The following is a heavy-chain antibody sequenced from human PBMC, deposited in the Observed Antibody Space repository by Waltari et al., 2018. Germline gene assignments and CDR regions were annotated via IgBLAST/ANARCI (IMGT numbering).Heavy chain of an antibody. J-gene: IGHJ3*02. CDR3: SKRLDI. V-gene: IGHV3-7*01. CDR1: GFTFSTDW. CDR2: INQDGGEK. Sequence: EVQLVESGGGLVQPGGSLRLSCEASGFTFSTDWMDWVRQAPGNGLQWVANINQDGGEKYYLDSVKGRFTISRDNAKKSVYLEMNSLRAEDTAIYYCSKRLDIWGRGTMVAVSS.